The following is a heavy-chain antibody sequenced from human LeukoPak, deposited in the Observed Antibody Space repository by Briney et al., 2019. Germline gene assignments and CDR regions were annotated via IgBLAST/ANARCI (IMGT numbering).Heavy chain of an antibody. Sequence: PSETLSLTHTVSGGSISSGGYYWSWIRKHPGKGLEWIGYIYYSGSTYYNPSLKSRVTISVDTSKNQFSLKLSSVTAADTAVYYCARVSLPYGDFPLDPWGQGTLVTVSS. D-gene: IGHD4-17*01. CDR3: ARVSLPYGDFPLDP. CDR2: IYYSGST. V-gene: IGHV4-31*03. CDR1: GGSISSGGYY. J-gene: IGHJ5*02.